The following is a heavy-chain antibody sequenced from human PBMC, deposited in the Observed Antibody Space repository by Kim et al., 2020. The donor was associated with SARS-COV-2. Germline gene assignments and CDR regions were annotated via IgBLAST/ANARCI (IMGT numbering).Heavy chain of an antibody. CDR1: GYTFTSYD. V-gene: IGHV1-8*01. CDR3: AREASFGFLGGYYYYYYGMDV. Sequence: ASVKVSCKASGYTFTSYDINWVRQATGQGLEWMGWMNPNSGNTGYAQKFQGRVTMTRNTSISTAYMELSSLRSEDTAVYYCAREASFGFLGGYYYYYYGMDVWGQGTTVTVSS. D-gene: IGHD3-16*01. J-gene: IGHJ6*02. CDR2: MNPNSGNT.